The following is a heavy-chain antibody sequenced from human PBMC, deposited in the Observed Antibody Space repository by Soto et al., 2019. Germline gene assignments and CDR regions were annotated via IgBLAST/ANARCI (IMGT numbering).Heavy chain of an antibody. CDR2: ISGSGDNT. CDR3: AKDIYFDFWSESSFDF. CDR1: GLSFNNYA. V-gene: IGHV3-23*01. Sequence: EVQLLESGGGLVQPGGSLRLSCTGSGLSFNNYAMSWVRQAPGKGPEWVSGISGSGDNTHYADSVKGRYTISRDNSKHTLYMQINSLKAEDTAVYWCAKDIYFDFWSESSFDFWGQGTLISVSS. D-gene: IGHD3-3*01. J-gene: IGHJ4*02.